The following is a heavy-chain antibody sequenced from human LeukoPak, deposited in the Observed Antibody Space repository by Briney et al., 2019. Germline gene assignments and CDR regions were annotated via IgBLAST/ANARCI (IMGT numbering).Heavy chain of an antibody. CDR2: MNPNSGNT. CDR1: GYTFTSYD. CDR3: ARGPGDYYYYYSMDV. D-gene: IGHD7-27*01. Sequence: ASVKVSCKASGYTFTSYDINWVRQATGQGLEWMGWMNPNSGNTGYAQKFQGRVTMTRNTSISTAYMELSSLRSEDTAVYYCARGPGDYYYYYSMDVWGQGTTVTVSS. J-gene: IGHJ6*02. V-gene: IGHV1-8*01.